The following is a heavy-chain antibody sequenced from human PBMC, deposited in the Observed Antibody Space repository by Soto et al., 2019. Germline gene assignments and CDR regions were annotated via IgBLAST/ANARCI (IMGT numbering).Heavy chain of an antibody. J-gene: IGHJ4*02. V-gene: IGHV3-53*01. CDR3: AKASFEQWLVSDY. Sequence: PGGSLRLSCVASGFTVSSNYMSWVRQAPGKGLEWVSVIYSGGSTYYADSVKGRFTISRDNSKNTLYLQMNSLRAEDTAVYYCAKASFEQWLVSDYWGQGTLVTVSS. CDR2: IYSGGST. D-gene: IGHD6-19*01. CDR1: GFTVSSNY.